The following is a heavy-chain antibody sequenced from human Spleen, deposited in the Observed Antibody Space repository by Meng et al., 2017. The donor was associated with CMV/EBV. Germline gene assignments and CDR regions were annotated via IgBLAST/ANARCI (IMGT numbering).Heavy chain of an antibody. V-gene: IGHV4-38-2*02. D-gene: IGHD2-15*01. CDR1: GYSISSAYY. CDR2: IYHSGST. CDR3: ARADIVVVVAATRSCAFDI. J-gene: IGHJ3*02. Sequence: SETLSLTCTVSGYSISSAYYWGWIRQPPGKGLEWIGSIYHSGSTYYNPSLKSRVTISVDTSKNHFSLKLSSVTAADTAVYYCARADIVVVVAATRSCAFDIWGQGTMVTVSS.